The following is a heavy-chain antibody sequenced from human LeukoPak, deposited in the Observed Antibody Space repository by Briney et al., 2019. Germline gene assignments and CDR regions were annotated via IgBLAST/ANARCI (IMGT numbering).Heavy chain of an antibody. Sequence: PGGSLRLSCAASGFTFSSYAMHWVRQAPGKGLEYVSAISSNGGSTYYANSVKGRFTISRDNSKNTLYLQMGSLRAEDMAVYYCARGRDRGISYGSGSYGSAYYYYMDVWGKGTTVTVSS. D-gene: IGHD3-10*01. J-gene: IGHJ6*03. CDR1: GFTFSSYA. V-gene: IGHV3-64*01. CDR3: ARGRDRGISYGSGSYGSAYYYYMDV. CDR2: ISSNGGST.